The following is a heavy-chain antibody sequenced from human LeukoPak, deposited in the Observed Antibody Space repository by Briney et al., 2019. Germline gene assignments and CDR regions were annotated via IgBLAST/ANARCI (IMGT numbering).Heavy chain of an antibody. CDR3: VHSPRIAASHP. Sequence: PGGSLRLSCSASGFTLSSYSMHWVRQAPGKGLEYVSGIGNSGGSTSYADSVKGRFTISRDNSENTLYLQMSSLTAEDTALYYCVHSPRIAASHPWGQGTLVTVSS. D-gene: IGHD6-13*01. J-gene: IGHJ5*02. V-gene: IGHV3-64D*08. CDR1: GFTLSSYS. CDR2: IGNSGGST.